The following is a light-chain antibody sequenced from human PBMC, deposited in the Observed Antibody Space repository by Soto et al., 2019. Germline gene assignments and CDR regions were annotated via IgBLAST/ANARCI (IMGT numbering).Light chain of an antibody. V-gene: IGLV1-40*01. CDR3: QSYDRSLRTYV. CDR1: SSNIGAGYD. Sequence: QSVLTQPPSVSGAPGQRVTISCSGSSSNIGAGYDVNWYRQLPGTAPKLLIYCNSDRPSGVPDRFSGCKSGTAAPVAIPGLQAEDEADYFCQSYDRSLRTYVFRPGTKVTGL. CDR2: CNS. J-gene: IGLJ1*01.